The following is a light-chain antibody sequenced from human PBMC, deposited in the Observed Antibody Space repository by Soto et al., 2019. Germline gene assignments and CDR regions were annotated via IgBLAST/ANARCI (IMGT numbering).Light chain of an antibody. CDR1: QSVDSTF. Sequence: EIVLTQSPGSLSLSPGERATLSCRASQSVDSTFFAWYQKKPGQAPMLLIYGASKRATGVPDRFSDSGSGTDFTLTISRLEPEDFAVYYCQQYMSSVTFGRGTKVEI. V-gene: IGKV3-20*01. J-gene: IGKJ1*01. CDR2: GAS. CDR3: QQYMSSVT.